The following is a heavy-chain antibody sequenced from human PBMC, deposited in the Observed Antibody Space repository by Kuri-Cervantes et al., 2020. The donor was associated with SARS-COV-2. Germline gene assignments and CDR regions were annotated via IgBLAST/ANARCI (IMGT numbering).Heavy chain of an antibody. CDR3: ARVVGAAVAGTLITLYYYYGMDV. Sequence: SQTLSLTCAVYGGSFSCYYCSWIRQPPGKGLEWIGEINHSGSTNYNPSLKSRVTISVDTSKNQFSLKLNAVTAADTAVYYCARVVGAAVAGTLITLYYYYGMDVWGQGTTVTVSS. CDR2: INHSGST. CDR1: GGSFSCYY. D-gene: IGHD6-19*01. J-gene: IGHJ6*02. V-gene: IGHV4-34*01.